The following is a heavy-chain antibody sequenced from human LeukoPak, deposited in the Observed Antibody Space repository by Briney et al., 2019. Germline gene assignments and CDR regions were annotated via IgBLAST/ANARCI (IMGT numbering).Heavy chain of an antibody. V-gene: IGHV1-2*02. CDR2: INPNSGDT. Sequence: PMASVKVSCKASGYIFTGYYMHWVRQAPGQGLEWMGWINPNSGDTNYAQKFQGRVTMTRDTSISTAYMELSRLRSDDTAVYYCARDRYVYCGGDCLDAFDIWGQGTMVTVSS. D-gene: IGHD2-21*02. CDR3: ARDRYVYCGGDCLDAFDI. J-gene: IGHJ3*02. CDR1: GYIFTGYY.